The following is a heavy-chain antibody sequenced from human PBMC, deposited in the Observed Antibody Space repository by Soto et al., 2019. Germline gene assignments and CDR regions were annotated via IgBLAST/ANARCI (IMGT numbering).Heavy chain of an antibody. D-gene: IGHD2-15*01. CDR3: ARDLLGYCSGNSCYDYYGMDV. Sequence: PSETLSLTCTVSGGSITSYYWSWIRQPPGKGLEWIGYIFYSGSTNYNPSLKSRVTRSVDTSKNQFSLNLSSVTAADTAVYYCARDLLGYCSGNSCYDYYGMDVWGQGTTVTVSS. J-gene: IGHJ6*02. CDR1: GGSITSYY. CDR2: IFYSGST. V-gene: IGHV4-59*01.